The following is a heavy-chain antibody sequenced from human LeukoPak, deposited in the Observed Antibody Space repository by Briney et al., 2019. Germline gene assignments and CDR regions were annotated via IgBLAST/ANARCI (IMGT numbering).Heavy chain of an antibody. J-gene: IGHJ4*02. CDR1: GYTFTGYY. CDR3: ARGYGDYVPTDY. D-gene: IGHD4-17*01. V-gene: IGHV1-2*02. Sequence: ASVKVSCKASGYTFTGYYMHWVRQAPGQGLEWMGWINPNSGGTNYAQKFQGRVTMTRDTSISTAYMELSRLRSEDTAVYYCARGYGDYVPTDYWGQGTLVTVSS. CDR2: INPNSGGT.